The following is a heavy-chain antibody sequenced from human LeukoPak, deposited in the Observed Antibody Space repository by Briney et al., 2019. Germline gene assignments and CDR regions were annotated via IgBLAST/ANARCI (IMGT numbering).Heavy chain of an antibody. CDR1: GFTFSSYW. J-gene: IGHJ4*02. CDR2: IKQDGSEK. Sequence: GGSLRLSCAASGFTFSSYWVSWVRQAPGKGLEWVANIKQDGSEKYYVDSVKGRFTISRDNAKNSLYLQMNSLRAEDTAVYYCASHYGALYYFDYWGQGTLVTVSS. CDR3: ASHYGALYYFDY. V-gene: IGHV3-7*01. D-gene: IGHD4-17*01.